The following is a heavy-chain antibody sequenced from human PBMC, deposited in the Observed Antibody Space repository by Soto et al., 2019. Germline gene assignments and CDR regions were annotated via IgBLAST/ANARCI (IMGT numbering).Heavy chain of an antibody. J-gene: IGHJ2*01. CDR1: GFTFSSSI. CDR2: IVVGSGHT. Sequence: QMQLVQSGPEVKKPGTSVKVSCKASGFTFSSSIVQWVRQARGQRLEWIGWIVVGSGHTNYEQKFQERVTITRDMSTSTAYMELSSLRSEDTAVYYCAAPDFGDYWYFDLWGRGTLVTFSS. D-gene: IGHD4-17*01. CDR3: AAPDFGDYWYFDL. V-gene: IGHV1-58*01.